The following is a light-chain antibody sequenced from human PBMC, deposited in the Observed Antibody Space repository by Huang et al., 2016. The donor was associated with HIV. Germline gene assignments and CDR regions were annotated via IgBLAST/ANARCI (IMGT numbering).Light chain of an antibody. V-gene: IGKV3-15*01. CDR2: SAS. J-gene: IGKJ4*01. CDR1: QSLGSS. CDR3: QHYNGWPLT. Sequence: EIVMTQSPATLSVSPGETATLSCRDSQSLGSSLAWYQQKPGQAPRLLIYSASTRATGVPARFSGSGSGTEFTLSISSLQSEDFAVYYCQHYNGWPLTFGGGTKVDIK.